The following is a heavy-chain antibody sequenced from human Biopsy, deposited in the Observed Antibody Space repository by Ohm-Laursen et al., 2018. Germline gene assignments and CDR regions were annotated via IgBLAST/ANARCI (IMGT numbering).Heavy chain of an antibody. CDR1: GFTFDDYA. CDR3: VRDGNYRLDQ. D-gene: IGHD1-7*01. CDR2: ISWNSGSI. V-gene: IGHV3-9*01. J-gene: IGHJ4*02. Sequence: SLRLSCAASGFTFDDYAMHWVRQVPGNGLEWVSGISWNSGSIGYADSVKGRFTLSRDNEKNTLDLQMNGLTVEDTAVYYCVRDGNYRLDQWGQGTLVTVSS.